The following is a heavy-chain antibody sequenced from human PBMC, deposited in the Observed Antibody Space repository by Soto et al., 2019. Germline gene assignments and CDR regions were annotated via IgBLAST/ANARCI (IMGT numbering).Heavy chain of an antibody. D-gene: IGHD3-22*01. CDR2: ISWNSGSI. CDR1: GFTFDDYA. CDR3: ARDEYYYDSSGHYFGVDY. J-gene: IGHJ4*02. Sequence: GGSLRLSCAASGFTFDDYAMHWVRQAPGKGLEWVSGISWNSGSIGYADSVKGRFTISRDNAKNSLYLQMNSLRSEDTAVYYCARDEYYYDSSGHYFGVDYWCQGILVTVS. V-gene: IGHV3-9*01.